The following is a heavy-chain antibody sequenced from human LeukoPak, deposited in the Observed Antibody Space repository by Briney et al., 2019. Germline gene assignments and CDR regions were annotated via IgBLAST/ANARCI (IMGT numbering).Heavy chain of an antibody. D-gene: IGHD4-23*01. Sequence: ASVKVSCKASGYTFTGYGISWVRQAPGQGLEWMGWISAYNGNTNYAQKLQGRVTMTTDTSTSTAYMELRSLRSDDTAVYYCARFEWGVYGGNRYYYYGMDVWGQGTTVTVSS. CDR2: ISAYNGNT. CDR1: GYTFTGYG. V-gene: IGHV1-18*01. J-gene: IGHJ6*02. CDR3: ARFEWGVYGGNRYYYYGMDV.